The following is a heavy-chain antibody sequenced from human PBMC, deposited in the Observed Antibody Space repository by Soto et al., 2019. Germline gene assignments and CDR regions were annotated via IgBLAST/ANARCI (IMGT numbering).Heavy chain of an antibody. D-gene: IGHD3-3*01. J-gene: IGHJ6*02. V-gene: IGHV3-30*18. CDR2: ISYDGSNK. CDR3: TKEMGGRNFWSCYYVSYYYYGMDF. CDR1: GFTFSSYG. Sequence: GGSLRLSCAASGFTFSSYGMHWVRQAPGKGLEWVAVISYDGSNKYYADSVKGRFTISRDNSKNTLYLQMNSLRAEDTAVYYCTKEMGGRNFWSCYYVSYYYYGMDFWGQGTLVTVSS.